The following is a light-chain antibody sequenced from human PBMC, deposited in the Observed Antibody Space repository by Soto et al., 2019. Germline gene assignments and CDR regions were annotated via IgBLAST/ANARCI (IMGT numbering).Light chain of an antibody. V-gene: IGKV1-39*01. CDR3: QQSYSKWT. J-gene: IGKJ1*01. CDR2: VAS. CDR1: QTVTNY. Sequence: DIQMTQSPSSLSASVGDRVTITCRASQTVTNYLNWYQQKPGKAPKLLISVASRLQGGVPSRFRGSGSGTDFTLTISSLQTEDFATYYCQQSYSKWTFGQGTKVDIX.